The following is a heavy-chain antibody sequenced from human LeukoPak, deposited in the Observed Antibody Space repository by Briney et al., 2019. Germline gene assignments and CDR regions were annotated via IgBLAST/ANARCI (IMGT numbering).Heavy chain of an antibody. V-gene: IGHV3-33*01. CDR1: GFTFSSYG. J-gene: IGHJ1*01. CDR3: ARDSDYGGNPPEYFQH. D-gene: IGHD4-23*01. Sequence: GGSLRLSCAASGFTFSSYGMHWVRQAPGKGLEWVAVIWYDGSNKYYAESVKGRFTISRDNSKNTLYLQMNSLRAEDTAVYYCARDSDYGGNPPEYFQHWGQGTLVTVSS. CDR2: IWYDGSNK.